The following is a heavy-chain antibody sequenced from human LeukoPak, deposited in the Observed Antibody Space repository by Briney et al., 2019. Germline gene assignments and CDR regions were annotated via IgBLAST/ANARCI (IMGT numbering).Heavy chain of an antibody. CDR1: GYTFTGYY. D-gene: IGHD3-22*01. CDR3: ARGRAYYYDSSGYKN. J-gene: IGHJ4*02. CDR2: INPNSGGT. V-gene: IGHV1-2*02. Sequence: ASVKVSCKASGYTFTGYYMHWVRQAPGQGLEWMGWINPNSGGTNYAQKFQGRVTMTRDTSISTAYMELSRLRSDDTAVYYCARGRAYYYDSSGYKNWGQGTLVTVSS.